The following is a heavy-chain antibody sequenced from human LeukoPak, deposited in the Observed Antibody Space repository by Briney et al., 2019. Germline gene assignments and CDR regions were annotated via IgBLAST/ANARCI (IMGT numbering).Heavy chain of an antibody. Sequence: GGSLRLSCEASGFTFDDYAMHWARQAPGKGLEWVSGISWNSGSIGYADSVKGRFTISRDNAKNSLYLQMNSLRAEDTALYYCAKSTLGTPDYDAFDIWGQGTMVTVSS. CDR1: GFTFDDYA. J-gene: IGHJ3*02. V-gene: IGHV3-9*01. CDR2: ISWNSGSI. CDR3: AKSTLGTPDYDAFDI. D-gene: IGHD7-27*01.